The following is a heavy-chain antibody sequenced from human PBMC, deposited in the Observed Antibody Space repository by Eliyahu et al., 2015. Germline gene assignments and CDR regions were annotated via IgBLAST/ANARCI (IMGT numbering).Heavy chain of an antibody. CDR2: ISSDGSNK. V-gene: IGHV3-30*03. CDR1: GFTFNNYG. J-gene: IGHJ4*02. CDR3: ARFASEDLDY. D-gene: IGHD3-16*01. Sequence: QVQLVESGGGVVQPGRSLRLSCAASGFTFNNYGMHWVRQAPGKGLEWVAFISSDGSNKHYADSVKGRFTISRDNSKNTLYLQMNSLRAEDTALYYCARFASEDLDYWGQGTLVTVSS.